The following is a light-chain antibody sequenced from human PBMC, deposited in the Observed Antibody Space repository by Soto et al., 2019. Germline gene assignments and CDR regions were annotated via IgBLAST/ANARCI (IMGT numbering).Light chain of an antibody. CDR2: EVT. J-gene: IGLJ1*01. CDR3: GSYSSTDTPFV. CDR1: SSDVGYYNY. V-gene: IGLV2-14*01. Sequence: QSVLTQPASVSGSPGQSITISCTGTSSDVGYYNYVSWYQRHPGNAPKLIIYEVTNRPSGISDRFSGSKSVNTASLTISGLQAEDESDYYCGSYSSTDTPFVFGTGTKVTVL.